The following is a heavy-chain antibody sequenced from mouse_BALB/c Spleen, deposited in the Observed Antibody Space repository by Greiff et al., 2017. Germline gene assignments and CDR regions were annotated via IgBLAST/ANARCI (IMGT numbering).Heavy chain of an antibody. CDR1: GYTFTSYW. CDR3: TRRDYRYHAMDY. J-gene: IGHJ4*01. V-gene: IGHV1S127*01. CDR2: IDPSDSYT. D-gene: IGHD2-14*01. Sequence: QVQLQQPGAELVKPGASVKMSCKASGYTFTSYWMHWVKQRPGQGLEWIGVIDPSDSYTSYNQKFKGKATLTVDTSSSTAYMQLSSLTSEDSAVYYCTRRDYRYHAMDYWGQGTSVTVSS.